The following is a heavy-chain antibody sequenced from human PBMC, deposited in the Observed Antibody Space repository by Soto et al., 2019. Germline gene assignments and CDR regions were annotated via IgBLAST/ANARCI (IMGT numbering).Heavy chain of an antibody. CDR2: IYYSGST. Sequence: QLQLQESGPGLVKPSETLSLTCTVSGGSISSSSYYWGWIRQPPGKGLEWIGSIYYSGSTYYNPSLKSRVTISVDTSKHQFSLKLSSVPAADTAVYYCARHREWGTDPIYYSGMDVWGQGTTVTVSS. V-gene: IGHV4-39*01. CDR3: ARHREWGTDPIYYSGMDV. CDR1: GGSISSSSYY. J-gene: IGHJ6*02. D-gene: IGHD1-26*01.